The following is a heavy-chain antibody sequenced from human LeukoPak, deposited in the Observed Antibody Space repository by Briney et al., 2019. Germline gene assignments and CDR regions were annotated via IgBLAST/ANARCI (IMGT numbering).Heavy chain of an antibody. Sequence: PGGSLRLSCAASGFTFSSYSMNWVRQAPGKGLEWVSSISSSSSYIYYADSVKGRFTISRDNAKNSLYLQMNSLRAEDTAMYYCARGKVIWFDPWGQGTLVTVSS. J-gene: IGHJ5*02. D-gene: IGHD2/OR15-2a*01. CDR1: GFTFSSYS. CDR3: ARGKVIWFDP. CDR2: ISSSSSYI. V-gene: IGHV3-21*01.